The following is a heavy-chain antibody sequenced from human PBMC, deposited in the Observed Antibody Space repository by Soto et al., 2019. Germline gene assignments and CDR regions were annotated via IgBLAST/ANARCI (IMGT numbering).Heavy chain of an antibody. D-gene: IGHD2-8*01. V-gene: IGHV4-59*08. CDR1: GGSISTYY. Sequence: QVQLQESGPGLVKPSGTLSLTCTVSGGSISTYYWSWIRQPPGKGLEWIGYIYYGGSANYNPSRQSRVTISVDTSKKQFSLKLSSVTAADTAVYYCARGGHCTNGVCSALDYWGQGTLVTVSS. CDR2: IYYGGSA. J-gene: IGHJ4*02. CDR3: ARGGHCTNGVCSALDY.